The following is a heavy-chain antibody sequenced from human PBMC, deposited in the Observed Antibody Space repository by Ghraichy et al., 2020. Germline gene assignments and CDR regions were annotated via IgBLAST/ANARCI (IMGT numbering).Heavy chain of an antibody. V-gene: IGHV1-69*04. D-gene: IGHD3-16*01. J-gene: IGHJ3*02. CDR3: ARGSEGAAFDI. Sequence: SVKVSCKASGGTFSSYAISWVRQAPGQGLEWMGRIIPILGIANYAQKFQGRVTITADKSTSTAYMELSSLRSEDTAVYYCARGSEGAAFDIWGQGTMVTVSS. CDR1: GGTFSSYA. CDR2: IIPILGIA.